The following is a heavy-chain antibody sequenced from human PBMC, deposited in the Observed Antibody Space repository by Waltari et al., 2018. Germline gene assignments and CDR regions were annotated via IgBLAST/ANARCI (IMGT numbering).Heavy chain of an antibody. CDR1: GYSISSGYY. CDR3: ARQSLKYDYIWGSYRYYFDY. D-gene: IGHD3-16*02. CDR2: IYHSGST. V-gene: IGHV4-38-2*01. J-gene: IGHJ4*02. Sequence: QVQLQESGPGLVKPSETLSLTCAVSGYSISSGYYWGWLRQPPGKGLEWIGSIYHSGSTYYNPSLKSRVTISVDTSKNQFSLKLSSVTAADTAVYYCARQSLKYDYIWGSYRYYFDYWGQGTLVTVSS.